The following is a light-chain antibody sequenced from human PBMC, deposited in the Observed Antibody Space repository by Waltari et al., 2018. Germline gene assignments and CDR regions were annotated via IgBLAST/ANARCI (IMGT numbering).Light chain of an antibody. CDR2: ATS. J-gene: IGKJ2*01. V-gene: IGKV1-39*01. CDR1: QSIGNY. CDR3: QQSYATPYT. Sequence: DIQMTQAPSSLSASVGDRVTITCRASQSIGNYLNWDQQKPGKAPNLLVYATSNLQNGVPSRFSGSGSGTDFTLTISSLQPEDFATYHCQQSYATPYTFGQGTKLETK.